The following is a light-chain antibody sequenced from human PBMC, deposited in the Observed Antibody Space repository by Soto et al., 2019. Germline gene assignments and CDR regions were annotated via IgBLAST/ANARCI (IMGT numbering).Light chain of an antibody. CDR3: QQYGSSPRT. CDR2: GAS. Sequence: EIVLTQSPGTLSLSPGERATLSCRASQSVSSSYLAWYQQKPGQAPSLLIYGASSRATGIPDRFSGSGSGTDFTLTISRLEPEDFAVYYCQQYGSSPRTFGQGTNVDIK. CDR1: QSVSSSY. J-gene: IGKJ1*01. V-gene: IGKV3-20*01.